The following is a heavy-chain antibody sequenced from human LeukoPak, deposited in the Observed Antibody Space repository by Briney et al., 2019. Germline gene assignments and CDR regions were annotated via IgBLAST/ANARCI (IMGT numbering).Heavy chain of an antibody. CDR2: IKQDGSEK. Sequence: GGTLRLSCAASGFTFSNYWMSWVRQAPGKGLEGGADIKQDGSEKNYVDSVKGRFTISRDDAKHSLYLQMNSLRVQDTAFYYCARKAYGMAVWGKATPVTASS. V-gene: IGHV3-7*03. J-gene: IGHJ6*04. CDR3: ARKAYGMAV. CDR1: GFTFSNYW.